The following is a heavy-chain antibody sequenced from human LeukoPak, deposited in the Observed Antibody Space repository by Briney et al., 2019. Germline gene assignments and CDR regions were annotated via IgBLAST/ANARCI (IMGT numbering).Heavy chain of an antibody. CDR3: ARANDYGAYQQDY. V-gene: IGHV3-21*01. Sequence: GGSLRLSCAASGFTFSSYSMYWVRQAPGKGLEWVSSISSSSSYIYYADSVKGRFTISRDNAKNSLYLQMNSLRAEDTAVYYCARANDYGAYQQDYWGQGTLVTVSS. D-gene: IGHD4-17*01. CDR2: ISSSSSYI. J-gene: IGHJ4*02. CDR1: GFTFSSYS.